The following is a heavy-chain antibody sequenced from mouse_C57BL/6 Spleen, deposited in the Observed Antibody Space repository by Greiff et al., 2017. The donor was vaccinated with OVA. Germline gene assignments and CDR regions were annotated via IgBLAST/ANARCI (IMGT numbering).Heavy chain of an antibody. V-gene: IGHV1-62-2*01. CDR3: ARHEGAYYSNPWFAY. CDR2: FYPGSGSI. J-gene: IGHJ3*01. CDR1: GYTFTEYT. Sequence: VHLVESGAELVKPGASVKLSCKASGYTFTEYTIHWVKQRSGQGLEWIGWFYPGSGSIKYNEKFKDKATLTADKSSSTVYMELSRLTSEDSAVYFCARHEGAYYSNPWFAYWGQGTLVTVSA. D-gene: IGHD2-5*01.